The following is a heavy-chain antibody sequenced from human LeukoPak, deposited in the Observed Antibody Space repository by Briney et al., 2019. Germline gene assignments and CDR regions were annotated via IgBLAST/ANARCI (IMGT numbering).Heavy chain of an antibody. J-gene: IGHJ6*03. CDR2: IIPIFGTA. Sequence: SVKVSCKASGGTFSSYAISWVRQAPGQGLEWMGGIIPIFGTANYAQKFQGRVSITADESTSTAYMELSSLRSEDTAVYYCARGGNGGRPATHLRPDYYMDVWGKGTTVTVSS. V-gene: IGHV1-69*13. CDR3: ARGGNGGRPATHLRPDYYMDV. CDR1: GGTFSSYA. D-gene: IGHD2-15*01.